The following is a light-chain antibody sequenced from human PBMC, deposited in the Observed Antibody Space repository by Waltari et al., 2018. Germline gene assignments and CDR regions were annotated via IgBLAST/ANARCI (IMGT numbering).Light chain of an antibody. CDR3: AAWDDSLSGVV. Sequence: QSVLTQPPSASGTPGQRVAIPCSGSSPNLGSNYVYWYQQLPGTAPKLLIYRNNQRPSGVPDRFSGSKSGTSAFLAISGLRSEDEADYYCAAWDDSLSGVVFGGGTKLTVL. CDR2: RNN. CDR1: SPNLGSNY. J-gene: IGLJ2*01. V-gene: IGLV1-47*01.